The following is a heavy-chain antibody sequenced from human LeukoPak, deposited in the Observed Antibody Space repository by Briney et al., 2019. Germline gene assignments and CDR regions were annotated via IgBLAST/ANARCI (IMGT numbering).Heavy chain of an antibody. CDR2: TYYRSKWYN. D-gene: IGHD3-3*01. CDR3: VRDRITIFGVVSYYYGMDV. J-gene: IGHJ6*02. CDR1: GDSVSSNSAA. V-gene: IGHV6-1*01. Sequence: SQTLSLTCAISGDSVSSNSAAWNWIRQSPSRGLEWLGRTYYRSKWYNDYAVSVKSRITINPDTSKNQFSLQLNSVTPEDTAVYYCVRDRITIFGVVSYYYGMDVWGQGTTVTVSS.